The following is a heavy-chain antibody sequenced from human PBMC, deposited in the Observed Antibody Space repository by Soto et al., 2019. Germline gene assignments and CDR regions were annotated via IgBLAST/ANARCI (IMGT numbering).Heavy chain of an antibody. Sequence: SVKVSCKASGGTFSSYAISWVRQAPGQGLEWMGGIIPIFGTANYAQKFQGRVTITADESTSTAYMELSSLRSEDTAVYYCASGPDIVVVPAPLYYYYGMDVWDQGTTVTVSS. D-gene: IGHD2-2*01. J-gene: IGHJ6*02. CDR1: GGTFSSYA. CDR2: IIPIFGTA. CDR3: ASGPDIVVVPAPLYYYYGMDV. V-gene: IGHV1-69*13.